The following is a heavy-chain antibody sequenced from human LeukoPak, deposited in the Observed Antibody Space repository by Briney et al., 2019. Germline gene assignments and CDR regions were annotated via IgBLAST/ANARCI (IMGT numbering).Heavy chain of an antibody. Sequence: SETLSLTCAVYGGSFSGYYWSWIRQPPGKGLEWIGEIYHRGSTNYNPSLKSRVTISVDTSKNQFFLKLSSVTAADTAVYYCARGHSSVVTAIPYYFDYWGQGTLVTVSS. CDR1: GGSFSGYY. D-gene: IGHD2-21*02. V-gene: IGHV4-34*01. CDR2: IYHRGST. J-gene: IGHJ4*02. CDR3: ARGHSSVVTAIPYYFDY.